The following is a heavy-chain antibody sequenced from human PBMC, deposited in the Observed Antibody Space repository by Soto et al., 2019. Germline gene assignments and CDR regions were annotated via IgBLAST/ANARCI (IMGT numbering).Heavy chain of an antibody. CDR3: ATYQEVAAPSIDY. J-gene: IGHJ4*02. CDR2: FDPEDGET. V-gene: IGHV1-24*01. D-gene: IGHD1-26*01. Sequence: SSVKVSCKVSGYTLTELSMHWVRQAPGKGLEWMGGFDPEDGETIYAQKFQGRVTMTEDTSTDTAYMELSSLRSEDTAVYYCATYQEVAAPSIDYWGQGTLVTVAS. CDR1: GYTLTELS.